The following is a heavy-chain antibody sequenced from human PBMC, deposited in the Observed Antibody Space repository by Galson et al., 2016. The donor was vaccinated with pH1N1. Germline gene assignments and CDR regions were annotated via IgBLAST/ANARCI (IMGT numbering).Heavy chain of an antibody. V-gene: IGHV1-46*01. CDR3: ARRYYFDY. CDR2: IDPSAGTT. Sequence: SVKVSCKASGYSVTRYYMHRARQAPGQGLEWMGIIDPSAGTTTYSQKFQGRISLTRDTSTNSVHMELSTLRPDDSAIYFCARRYYFDYWGQGTLVTVSS. CDR1: GYSVTRYY. J-gene: IGHJ4*02.